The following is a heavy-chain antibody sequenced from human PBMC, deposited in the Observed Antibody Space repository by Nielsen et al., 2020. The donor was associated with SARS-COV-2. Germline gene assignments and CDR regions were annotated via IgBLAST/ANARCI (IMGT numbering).Heavy chain of an antibody. Sequence: GGSLRLSCAASEFTFSDYSMNWTRKAPGKGLEWVSFISFSGSETDYADSVRGRITIFRDNARNSVSLQMNSLRPEDTAVYYCARDKGDYGSEAAGMDVWGQGTTVIVSS. CDR3: ARDKGDYGSEAAGMDV. J-gene: IGHJ6*02. D-gene: IGHD4-17*01. CDR1: EFTFSDYS. V-gene: IGHV3-11*05. CDR2: ISFSGSET.